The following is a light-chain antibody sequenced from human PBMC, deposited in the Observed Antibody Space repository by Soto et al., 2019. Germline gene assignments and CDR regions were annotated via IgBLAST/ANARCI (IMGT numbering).Light chain of an antibody. Sequence: EIVLTQSPGTLSLSPGERATLSCRASQSVSSSYLAWYQQKSGQAPRLLLYGASSRATGIPDRFSGSGSGTNFTLTISILEPEDFAVFYCQQYSDSPITFGQGTRLEIK. V-gene: IGKV3-20*01. J-gene: IGKJ5*01. CDR3: QQYSDSPIT. CDR2: GAS. CDR1: QSVSSSY.